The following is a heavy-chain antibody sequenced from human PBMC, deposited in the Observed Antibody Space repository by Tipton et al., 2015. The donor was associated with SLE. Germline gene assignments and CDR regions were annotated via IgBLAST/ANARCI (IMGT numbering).Heavy chain of an antibody. CDR3: VKGPYCSSTSCPKGYYYYYMDV. J-gene: IGHJ6*03. V-gene: IGHV3-33*06. D-gene: IGHD2-2*01. CDR2: IWYDGSNK. Sequence: RSLRLSCAASGFTFNNYAMAWVRQAPGKGLEWVAVIWYDGSNKYYADSVKGRFTISRDNSKNTLYLQMNSPRAEDTAVYYCVKGPYCSSTSCPKGYYYYYMDVWGKGTTVTVSS. CDR1: GFTFNNYA.